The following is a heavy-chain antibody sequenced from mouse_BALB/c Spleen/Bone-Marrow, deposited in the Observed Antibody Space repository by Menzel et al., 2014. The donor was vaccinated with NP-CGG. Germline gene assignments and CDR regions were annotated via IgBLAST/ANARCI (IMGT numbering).Heavy chain of an antibody. J-gene: IGHJ2*01. Sequence: VELQESGVELAKPGASVKMSCQSSGYTFTDYWMHWVKQRPGQGLEWLGYINPSTGYTEYNQKFKDKATLTADKSSITANMQLNSLTSENSAVYYCARVYDGYYLPLVFWDQSTTPTISS. CDR1: GYTFTDYW. V-gene: IGHV1-7*01. CDR2: INPSTGYT. CDR3: ARVYDGYYLPLVF. D-gene: IGHD2-3*01.